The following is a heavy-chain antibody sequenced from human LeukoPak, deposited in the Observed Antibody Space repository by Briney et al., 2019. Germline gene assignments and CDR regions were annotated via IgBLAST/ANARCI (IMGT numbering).Heavy chain of an antibody. J-gene: IGHJ4*02. CDR2: IYYSGST. Sequence: SETLSLTCTDSGGSISSYYWSWIRQPPGKGLEWIGYIYYSGSTNYNPSLKSRVTISVDTSKNQFSLKLSTVTAADTAVYYCARDSTVTFRPFDYWGQGTLVTVSS. D-gene: IGHD4-17*01. CDR1: GGSISSYY. CDR3: ARDSTVTFRPFDY. V-gene: IGHV4-59*01.